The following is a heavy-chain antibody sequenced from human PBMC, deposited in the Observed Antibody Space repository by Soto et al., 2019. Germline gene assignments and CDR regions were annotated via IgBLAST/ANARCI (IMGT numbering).Heavy chain of an antibody. V-gene: IGHV3-30-3*01. CDR1: GFTFSSYA. Sequence: VQLVESGGGVVQPGRSLRLSCAASGFTFSSYAMHWVRQAPGKGLEWVAVISYDGSNKYYADSVKGRFTISRDNSKNTLYLQMNSLRAEDTAVYYCARGSVWFGELFSDGMDVWGQGTTVTVSS. CDR3: ARGSVWFGELFSDGMDV. D-gene: IGHD3-10*01. J-gene: IGHJ6*02. CDR2: ISYDGSNK.